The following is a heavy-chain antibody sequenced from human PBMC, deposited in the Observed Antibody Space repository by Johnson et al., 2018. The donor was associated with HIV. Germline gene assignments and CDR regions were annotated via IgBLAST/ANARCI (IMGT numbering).Heavy chain of an antibody. D-gene: IGHD4-17*01. CDR3: AGDSAVTITFDI. J-gene: IGHJ3*02. CDR1: RFTFTHFA. Sequence: QVQLVESGGGVVQPGMSLRLSCAASRFTFTHFAMDWVRQAPGKGLEWVAFIRYDGSNKYYADSVKGRFTISRDNSKNTLYLQMNSLATEDTAVYYCAGDSAVTITFDIWGQGTMVTVSS. CDR2: IRYDGSNK. V-gene: IGHV3-30*14.